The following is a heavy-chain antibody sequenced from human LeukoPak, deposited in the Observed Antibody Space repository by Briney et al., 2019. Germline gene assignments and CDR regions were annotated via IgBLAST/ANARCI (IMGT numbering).Heavy chain of an antibody. CDR1: GGSMSSGGYF. D-gene: IGHD4-17*01. CDR2: IYYSGST. CDR3: ARVNHYALDS. J-gene: IGHJ4*02. V-gene: IGHV4-31*03. Sequence: SQTLSLTCTVSGGSMSSGGYFWSWIRQHPGKGLEWIGYIYYSGSTYYNPSLKSRLTILVDTSKKQFSLRLRAVTAAHTAVYFCARVNHYALDSWGQGTLVTVSS.